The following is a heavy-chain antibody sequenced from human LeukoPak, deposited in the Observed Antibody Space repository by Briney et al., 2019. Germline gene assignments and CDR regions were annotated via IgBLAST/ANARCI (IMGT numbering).Heavy chain of an antibody. CDR1: GGTFSSYA. CDR2: IIPIFGTA. J-gene: IGHJ4*02. Sequence: ASVKVSCKASGGTFSSYAISWVRQAPGQGLEWMGGIIPIFGTANYAQKFQGRVTITADESTSTAYMELSSLRSEDTAVYYCAREFSGSSSDLDYWGQGTLVTVSS. V-gene: IGHV1-69*13. D-gene: IGHD6-6*01. CDR3: AREFSGSSSDLDY.